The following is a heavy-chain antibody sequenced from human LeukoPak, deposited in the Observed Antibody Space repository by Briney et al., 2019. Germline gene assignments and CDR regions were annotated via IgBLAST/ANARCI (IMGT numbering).Heavy chain of an antibody. CDR3: ARVNTVYYYGSGSYGPFDY. CDR2: INSDGSST. Sequence: YPGGSLRLSCAASGFTFDDYAMHWVRQAPGKGLVWVSRINSDGSSTSYADSVKGRFTISRDNAKNTLYLQMNSLRAEDTAVYYCARVNTVYYYGSGSYGPFDYWGQGTLVTVSS. CDR1: GFTFDDYA. D-gene: IGHD3-10*01. J-gene: IGHJ4*02. V-gene: IGHV3-74*01.